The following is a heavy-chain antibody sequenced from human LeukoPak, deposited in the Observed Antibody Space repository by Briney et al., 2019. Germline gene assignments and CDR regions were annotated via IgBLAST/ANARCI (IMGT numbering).Heavy chain of an antibody. CDR1: GFTFNNYA. CDR3: VKGCSYTGCYTSDY. D-gene: IGHD2-15*01. CDR2: ISGSGDST. Sequence: GGXXXLSCAASGFTFNNYAMTWVRQAPGKGLEWVSTISGSGDSTHYADSVRGRFTISRDNSKKTLYMQMKRLRDEDTAVYYCVKGCSYTGCYTSDYWGQGTLVTVSS. J-gene: IGHJ4*02. V-gene: IGHV3-23*01.